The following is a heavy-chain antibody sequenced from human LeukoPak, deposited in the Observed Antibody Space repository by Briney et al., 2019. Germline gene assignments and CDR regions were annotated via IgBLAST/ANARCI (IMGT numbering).Heavy chain of an antibody. D-gene: IGHD5-12*01. V-gene: IGHV3-23*01. CDR1: GFTFSSYT. CDR2: ISGNGSST. Sequence: PGGSLRLSCAASGFTFSSYTMSWVRQAPGQGLEWLSVISGNGSSTYYADSVKGRFTISRDNSKNTLYLQMSSLRAEDTAVYFCAKRGYSGYDTYYFDYWGQGTLVTVSS. CDR3: AKRGYSGYDTYYFDY. J-gene: IGHJ4*02.